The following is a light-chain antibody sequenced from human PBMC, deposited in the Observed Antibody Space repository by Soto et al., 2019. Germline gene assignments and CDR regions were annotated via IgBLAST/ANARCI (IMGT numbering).Light chain of an antibody. CDR3: QQYNTYSRT. V-gene: IGKV1-5*03. J-gene: IGKJ1*01. CDR2: KAS. Sequence: DIQMTQSPSTLSASVGDRVTITCRASQSISPWLAWYQQKPGKAPKLLIYKASSLESGVPSRFSGSGYGTEFTLTISSLQPDDFATYYCQQYNTYSRTFGQGTKVDIK. CDR1: QSISPW.